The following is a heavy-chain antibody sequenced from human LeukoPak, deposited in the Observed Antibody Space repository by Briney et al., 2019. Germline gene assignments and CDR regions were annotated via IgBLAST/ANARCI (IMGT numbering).Heavy chain of an antibody. Sequence: ASVKVSFKASGYTFTSYGISWVRQAPGQGLEWMGWISAYNGITNYAQKLQGRVTMTTDTSTSTAYMELRSLRSDDTAVYYCARAGDRIAASISYYYYGMDVWGQGTTVTVSS. V-gene: IGHV1-18*01. CDR2: ISAYNGIT. CDR1: GYTFTSYG. CDR3: ARAGDRIAASISYYYYGMDV. J-gene: IGHJ6*02. D-gene: IGHD6-13*01.